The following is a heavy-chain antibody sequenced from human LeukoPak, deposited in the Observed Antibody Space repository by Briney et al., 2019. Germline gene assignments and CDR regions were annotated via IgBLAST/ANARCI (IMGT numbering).Heavy chain of an antibody. CDR1: GYRFTSYW. Sequence: GESLKISCKGSGYRFTSYWISWVRQMPGKGLEWMGRIDPSDSYTNYSPSFQGHVTISADKSTSTAYLQWSSLKASDTAMYYCARGGYCSSSSCRNWFDPWGQGTLVTVSS. D-gene: IGHD2-2*01. V-gene: IGHV5-10-1*01. CDR3: ARGGYCSSSSCRNWFDP. J-gene: IGHJ5*02. CDR2: IDPSDSYT.